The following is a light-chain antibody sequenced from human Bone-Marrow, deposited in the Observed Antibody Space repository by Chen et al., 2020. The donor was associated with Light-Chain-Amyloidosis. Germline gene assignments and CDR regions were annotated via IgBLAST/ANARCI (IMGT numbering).Light chain of an antibody. CDR2: WAS. CDR1: QSLLSSANHKNF. J-gene: IGKJ4*01. Sequence: DIVMTQSPDSLAVSLGERATMNCKSSQSLLSSANHKNFLAWFQQKPGQPPKMLISWASTRESGVPDRFSGSGSATDFALTISSLQAEDVAVYYCQHYYSAPLTFGGGTKVEIK. V-gene: IGKV4-1*01. CDR3: QHYYSAPLT.